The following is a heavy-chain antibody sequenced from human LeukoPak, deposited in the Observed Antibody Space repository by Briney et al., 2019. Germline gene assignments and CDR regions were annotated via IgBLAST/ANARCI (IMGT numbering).Heavy chain of an antibody. V-gene: IGHV3-23*01. CDR3: ARDRVYLREFDY. CDR1: GFTFSTYG. J-gene: IGHJ4*02. Sequence: GGSLRLSCAASGFTFSTYGKSWVRQAPGKGLEWVSAISGRGERAFFADSVKGRFTISRDNSKNTLYLQMNSLRVDEDTAVYYCARDRVYLREFDYWGQGTLVTVSS. D-gene: IGHD5/OR15-5a*01. CDR2: ISGRGERA.